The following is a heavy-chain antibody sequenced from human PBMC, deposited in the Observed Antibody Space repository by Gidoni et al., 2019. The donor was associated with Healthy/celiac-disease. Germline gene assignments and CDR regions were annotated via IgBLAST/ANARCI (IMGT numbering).Heavy chain of an antibody. CDR3: AKDRTYNGGTRFDP. J-gene: IGHJ5*02. V-gene: IGHV3-23*01. D-gene: IGHD1-1*01. Sequence: EVQLLESGGGLVQPGGSLRLSCAASGFTFRSYAMGWVRPAPGKGLGWVSAIRGSGGSTYYADSVKGRFTISRDNSKNTLYLQMNSLRAEDTAVYYCAKDRTYNGGTRFDPWGQGTLVTVSS. CDR1: GFTFRSYA. CDR2: IRGSGGST.